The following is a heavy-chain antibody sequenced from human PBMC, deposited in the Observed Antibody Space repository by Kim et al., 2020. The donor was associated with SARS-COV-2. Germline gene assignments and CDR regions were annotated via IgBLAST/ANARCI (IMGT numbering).Heavy chain of an antibody. J-gene: IGHJ6*02. CDR3: AKELGYCSGGSCELGYYYGMDV. D-gene: IGHD2-15*01. CDR1: GFTVSSNY. CDR2: IYSGGST. Sequence: GGSLRLSCAASGFTVSSNYMSWVRQAPGKGLEWVSVIYSGGSTYYADSVKGRFTISRDNSKNTLYLQMNSLRAEDTAVYYCAKELGYCSGGSCELGYYYGMDVWGQGTTVTVSS. V-gene: IGHV3-66*01.